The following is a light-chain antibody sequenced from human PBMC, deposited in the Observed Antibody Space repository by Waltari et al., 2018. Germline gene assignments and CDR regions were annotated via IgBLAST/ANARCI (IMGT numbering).Light chain of an antibody. CDR3: QSADSSGTYRNVV. Sequence: SYELTQPPSVSVSPGQTARITCSGDALPKQYAYWYHQKPGQAPVLVIYKDSERPSGIPERFSGSSSGTTVTLTSSGVQAEDEADYYCQSADSSGTYRNVVFGGGTKLTVL. CDR1: ALPKQY. CDR2: KDS. V-gene: IGLV3-25*03. J-gene: IGLJ2*01.